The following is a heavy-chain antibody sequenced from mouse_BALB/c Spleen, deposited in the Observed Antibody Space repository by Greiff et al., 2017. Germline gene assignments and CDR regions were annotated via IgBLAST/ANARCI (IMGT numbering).Heavy chain of an antibody. Sequence: QVQLQQSGAELVKPGASVKISCKASGYTFTSYWMNWVKQRPGQGLEWIGEIDPSDSYTNNNQKFKDKATLTVDKSSSTAYMQLSSLTSEDSAVYYCARRYYGSSYFDYWGQGTTLTVSS. D-gene: IGHD1-1*01. CDR2: IDPSDSYT. CDR1: GYTFTSYW. J-gene: IGHJ2*01. V-gene: IGHV1S126*01. CDR3: ARRYYGSSYFDY.